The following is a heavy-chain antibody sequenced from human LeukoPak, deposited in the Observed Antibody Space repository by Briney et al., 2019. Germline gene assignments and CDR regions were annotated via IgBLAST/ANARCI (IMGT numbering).Heavy chain of an antibody. V-gene: IGHV1-69*06. CDR3: AREALYCSGGSCYSVRMDV. CDR1: GGTFSSYA. CDR2: IIPIFGTA. Sequence: SVKVSCKASGGTFSSYAISWVRQAPGQGLEWMGGIIPIFGTANYAQKFQGRVTITADKSTSTAYMELSSLRSEDTAVYYCAREALYCSGGSCYSVRMDVWGKGTTVTVSS. J-gene: IGHJ6*04. D-gene: IGHD2-15*01.